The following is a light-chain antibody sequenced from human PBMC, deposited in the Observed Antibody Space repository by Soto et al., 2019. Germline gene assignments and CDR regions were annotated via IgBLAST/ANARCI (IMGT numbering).Light chain of an antibody. CDR3: QQSYSSPYT. J-gene: IGKJ2*01. Sequence: DIQMTQSPSSLSASVGDRVTITCLASQTISSYLHWYQQKPGKDPRLLIYATSNLNGGVPSRFSGSGSGTDFSLTISSLQPDDFATYYCQQSYSSPYTFGQGTNLDI. V-gene: IGKV1-39*01. CDR2: ATS. CDR1: QTISSY.